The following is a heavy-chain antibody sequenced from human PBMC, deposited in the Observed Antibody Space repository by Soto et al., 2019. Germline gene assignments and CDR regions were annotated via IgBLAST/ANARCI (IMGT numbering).Heavy chain of an antibody. D-gene: IGHD2-15*01. CDR1: GGTFSNYA. CDR3: ARGPNCSGGSCYFSDFDY. Sequence: EQLVQSGAEVKKPVSSVKVSCKASGGTFSNYAISWVRQAPGQGLEWLGGVIPRFGTANYAQKFQGRVTNTTDESTRTAYMGLSSLRSEDTGVYYCARGPNCSGGSCYFSDFDYWGQGTLVTVSS. V-gene: IGHV1-69*01. CDR2: VIPRFGTA. J-gene: IGHJ4*02.